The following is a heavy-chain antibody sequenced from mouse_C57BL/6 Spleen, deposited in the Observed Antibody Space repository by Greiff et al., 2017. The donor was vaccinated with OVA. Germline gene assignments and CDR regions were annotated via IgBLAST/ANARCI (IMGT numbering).Heavy chain of an antibody. J-gene: IGHJ2*01. V-gene: IGHV5-9-1*02. D-gene: IGHD1-2*01. CDR1: GFTFSSYA. CDR2: ISSGGDYI. Sequence: DVKLQESGAGLVKPGGSLKLSCAASGFTFSSYAMSWVRQTPEKRLAWVAYISSGGDYIYYADTVKGRFTISRDNARNTLYLQMSSLKTEETTMDYCTRDHLPLLYIDYWGQGTPLTVSS. CDR3: TRDHLPLLYIDY.